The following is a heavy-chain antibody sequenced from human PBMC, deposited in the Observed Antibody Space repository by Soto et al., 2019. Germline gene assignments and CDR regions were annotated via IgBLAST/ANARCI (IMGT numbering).Heavy chain of an antibody. CDR2: IDPSDSRT. J-gene: IGHJ4*02. D-gene: IGHD5-18*01. CDR3: ARRRGYSYDYDY. CDR1: GYTFTNNC. Sequence: PGESLKISCNASGYTFTNNCISWVRQKPGQGLDWMARIDPSDSRTKYNPSFEGHVTISIDKSINNAFLQWSRLRASDTAVYFCARRRGYSYDYDYWGKGTLGTVSS. V-gene: IGHV5-10-1*01.